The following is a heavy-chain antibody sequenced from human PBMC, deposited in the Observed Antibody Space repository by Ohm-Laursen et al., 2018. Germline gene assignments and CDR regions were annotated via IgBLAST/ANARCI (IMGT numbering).Heavy chain of an antibody. V-gene: IGHV4-34*01. CDR3: ARMIVVRNYYYYGMDV. D-gene: IGHD3-22*01. CDR1: GGSFSGYY. J-gene: IGHJ6*02. Sequence: TLSLTCTVYGGSFSGYYWSWIRQPPGKGLEWIGEINHSGSTNYNPSLKCRVTISVDTSKNQFSLKLSSVTAADTAVYYCARMIVVRNYYYYGMDVWGQGTTVTVSS. CDR2: INHSGST.